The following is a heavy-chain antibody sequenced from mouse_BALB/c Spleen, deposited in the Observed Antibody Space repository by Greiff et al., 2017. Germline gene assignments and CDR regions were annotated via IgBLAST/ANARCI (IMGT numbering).Heavy chain of an antibody. J-gene: IGHJ4*01. V-gene: IGHV5-6-3*01. CDR1: GFTFSSYG. Sequence: EVQRVESGGGLVQPGGSLKLSCAASGFTFSSYGMSWVRQTPDKRLELVATINSNGGSTYYPDSVKGRFTISRDNAKNTLYLQMSSLKSEDTAMYYCARRYGNYVGVDYWGQGTSVTVSS. CDR2: INSNGGST. D-gene: IGHD2-10*02. CDR3: ARRYGNYVGVDY.